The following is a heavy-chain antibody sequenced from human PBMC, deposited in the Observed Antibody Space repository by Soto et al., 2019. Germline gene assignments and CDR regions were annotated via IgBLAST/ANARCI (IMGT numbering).Heavy chain of an antibody. CDR2: IWYDGSNK. CDR3: VRDLRAFDTVSRVY. J-gene: IGHJ4*02. D-gene: IGHD4-17*01. V-gene: IGHV3-33*01. Sequence: QVQLVESGGGVVQPGRSLRLSCVASGFTFSRFGMHWVRQAPGKGPEWVAVIWYDGSNKYYTESVKGRFTISRDNSKNTLYLQMNSLRAEDTAVYYCVRDLRAFDTVSRVYWGQGTQVTVSS. CDR1: GFTFSRFG.